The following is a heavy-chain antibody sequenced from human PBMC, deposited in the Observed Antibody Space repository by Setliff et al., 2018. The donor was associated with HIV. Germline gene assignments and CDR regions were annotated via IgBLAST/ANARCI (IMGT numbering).Heavy chain of an antibody. Sequence: PGASLKISCAASGFTFSSYAMNWVRQAPGKGLEWVSVIYTGDSSTYYADSVKGRFTISRDNSKNTLYLQMNSLRAEDTAVYYCATRGWSGNSAFDIWGQGTMVTVSS. CDR2: IYTGDSST. J-gene: IGHJ3*02. CDR1: GFTFSSYA. V-gene: IGHV3-23*03. CDR3: ATRGWSGNSAFDI. D-gene: IGHD3-3*01.